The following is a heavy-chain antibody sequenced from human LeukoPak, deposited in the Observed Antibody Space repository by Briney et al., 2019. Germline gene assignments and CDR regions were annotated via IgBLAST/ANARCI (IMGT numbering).Heavy chain of an antibody. D-gene: IGHD2-2*01. V-gene: IGHV3-30-3*01. Sequence: GGSLRLSCAASGFTFSSYAMHWVRQAPGKGLEWVAVISYDGSNKYCADSVKGRFTISRDNSKNTLYLQMNSLRAEDTAVYYCARGQVLGYCSSTSCSPFDPWGQGTLVTVSS. CDR2: ISYDGSNK. CDR3: ARGQVLGYCSSTSCSPFDP. J-gene: IGHJ5*02. CDR1: GFTFSSYA.